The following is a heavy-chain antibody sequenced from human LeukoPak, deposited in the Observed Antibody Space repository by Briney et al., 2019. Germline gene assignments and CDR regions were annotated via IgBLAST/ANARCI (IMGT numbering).Heavy chain of an antibody. D-gene: IGHD3-3*01. Sequence: SETLSLTCAVYGGSFSGYYWSWIRQPPGKGLEWIGEINHSGSTNYNPSLKSRVTISVDTSKNQFSLKLGSVTAADTAVYYCARSLFIFASGFGFWGQGTLVTVSS. V-gene: IGHV4-34*01. CDR1: GGSFSGYY. CDR2: INHSGST. J-gene: IGHJ4*02. CDR3: ARSLFIFASGFGF.